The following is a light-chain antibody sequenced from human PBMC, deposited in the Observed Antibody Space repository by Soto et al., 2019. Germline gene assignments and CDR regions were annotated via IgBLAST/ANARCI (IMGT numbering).Light chain of an antibody. CDR2: AAS. CDR3: KQANSFPRT. CDR1: QGVSND. V-gene: IGKV1-12*01. J-gene: IGKJ1*01. Sequence: MTQSPSSVPASIGDRVTITCRASQGVSNDLAWYQQRPGKAPELLIYAASRLRSGVPSRFSGSGSGTDFTLTISSLQPEDFATYYCKQANSFPRTFGQGTKVEIK.